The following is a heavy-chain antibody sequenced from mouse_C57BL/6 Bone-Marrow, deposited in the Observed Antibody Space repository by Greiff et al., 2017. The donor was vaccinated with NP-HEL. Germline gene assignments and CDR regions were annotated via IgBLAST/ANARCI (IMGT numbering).Heavy chain of an antibody. V-gene: IGHV1-82*01. Sequence: QVQLQQSGPELVKPGASVKISCKASGYALSSSWMNWVKQRPGKGLEWIGRIYPGDGDTNYNGKFKGKATLTADKSSSTAYMQLSSLTSEDSAVYFCARYYYGNYWYFDVWGTGTTVTVSS. CDR3: ARYYYGNYWYFDV. D-gene: IGHD2-1*01. CDR1: GYALSSSW. CDR2: IYPGDGDT. J-gene: IGHJ1*03.